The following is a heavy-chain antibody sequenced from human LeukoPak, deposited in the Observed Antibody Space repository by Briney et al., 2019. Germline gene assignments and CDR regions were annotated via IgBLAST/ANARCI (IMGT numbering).Heavy chain of an antibody. CDR2: INPNGGST. Sequence: ASVKVSCEASGYTFTTYYIHWVRQAPGQGLEWVGIINPNGGSTNYAQKLQGRVTMTRDTSTSTVYMELSSLGSEDTAVYYCTRDKGGSYSDYWGQGTLVTVSS. J-gene: IGHJ4*02. CDR1: GYTFTTYY. V-gene: IGHV1-46*01. D-gene: IGHD2-15*01. CDR3: TRDKGGSYSDY.